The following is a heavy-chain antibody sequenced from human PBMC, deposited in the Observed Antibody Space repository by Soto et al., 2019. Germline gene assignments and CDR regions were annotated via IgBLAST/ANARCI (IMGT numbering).Heavy chain of an antibody. CDR2: IYYSGST. CDR3: AGHGHIRVADTGFDY. D-gene: IGHD2-21*01. Sequence: SETLSLTCTVSGGSISGSGYCWGWIRQPPGKGLDWIGNIYYSGSTYYNPSLKSRVTMSVDTSNNQFSLKLSSVTAADTAVYYCAGHGHIRVADTGFDYWGQGALVTVSS. V-gene: IGHV4-39*01. J-gene: IGHJ4*02. CDR1: GGSISGSGYC.